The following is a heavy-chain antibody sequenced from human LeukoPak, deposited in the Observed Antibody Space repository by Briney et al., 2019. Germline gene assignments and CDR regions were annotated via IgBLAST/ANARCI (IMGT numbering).Heavy chain of an antibody. CDR2: ISSGSDKV. V-gene: IGHV3-9*01. J-gene: IGHJ4*02. CDR3: ARDQRGFSYSKYYFDY. Sequence: GGSLRLSCAASEFTFDDYAMHWVRQVPGKGLEWVSGISSGSDKVGYADSVKGRFTISRDNSKNTLYLQMNSLRAEDTAVYYCARDQRGFSYSKYYFDYWGQGTLVTVSS. CDR1: EFTFDDYA. D-gene: IGHD5-18*01.